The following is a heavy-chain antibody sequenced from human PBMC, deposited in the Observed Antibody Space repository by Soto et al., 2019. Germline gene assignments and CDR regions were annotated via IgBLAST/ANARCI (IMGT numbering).Heavy chain of an antibody. Sequence: GGSLRLSCAASGFTFSSYGMHWVRQAPGKGLEWVAVIWYDGSNKYYADSVKGRFTISRDNSKNTLYLQMNSLRAEDTAVYYCARGAGGSGSSVGAFDIWGQGTMVTVSS. CDR3: ARGAGGSGSSVGAFDI. V-gene: IGHV3-33*01. CDR1: GFTFSSYG. J-gene: IGHJ3*02. D-gene: IGHD3-10*01. CDR2: IWYDGSNK.